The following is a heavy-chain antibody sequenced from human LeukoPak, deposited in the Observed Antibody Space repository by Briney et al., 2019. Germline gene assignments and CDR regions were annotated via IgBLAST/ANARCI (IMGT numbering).Heavy chain of an antibody. J-gene: IGHJ4*02. Sequence: PGGSLRLSCAASGFTFSSYSMNWVRQAPGKGLEWVSSISSSSSDIYYADSVKGRFTISRDNAKNSLYLQMNSLRAEDTAVYYCARDMSRDYGGSIDYWGQGTLVTVSS. CDR3: ARDMSRDYGGSIDY. CDR1: GFTFSSYS. V-gene: IGHV3-21*01. CDR2: ISSSSSDI. D-gene: IGHD4-23*01.